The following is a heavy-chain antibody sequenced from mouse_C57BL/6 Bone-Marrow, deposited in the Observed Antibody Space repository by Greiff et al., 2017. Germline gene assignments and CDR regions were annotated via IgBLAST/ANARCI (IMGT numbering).Heavy chain of an antibody. V-gene: IGHV5-15*01. Sequence: EVHLVESGGGLVQPGGSLKLSCAASGFTFSDYGMAWVRQAPRKGPEWVAFLSNLAYSIYYADTVTGRFTISRENAKNTLYLEMSSLRSEDTAMYYCARRYYYGSLYAMDYWGQGTSVTVSS. CDR2: LSNLAYSI. D-gene: IGHD1-1*01. CDR3: ARRYYYGSLYAMDY. CDR1: GFTFSDYG. J-gene: IGHJ4*01.